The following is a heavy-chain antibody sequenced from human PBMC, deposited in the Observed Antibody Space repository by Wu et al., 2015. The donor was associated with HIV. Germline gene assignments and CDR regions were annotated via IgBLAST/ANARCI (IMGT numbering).Heavy chain of an antibody. D-gene: IGHD3-9*01. V-gene: IGHV1-18*01. CDR2: ISAYNGNT. CDR3: ARDIYDILTGYYKDHFDY. CDR1: GYTFTSYG. Sequence: QVQLVQSGAEVKKPGASVKVSCKASGYTFTSYGISWVRQAPGQGLEWMGWISAYNGNTNYAQKLQGRVTMTTDTSTSTAYMELRSLRSDDTAVYYCARDIYDILTGYYKDHFDYWGQGTLVTVSS. J-gene: IGHJ4*02.